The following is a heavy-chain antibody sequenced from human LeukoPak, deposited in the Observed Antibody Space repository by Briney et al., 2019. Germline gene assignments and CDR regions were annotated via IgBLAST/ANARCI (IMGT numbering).Heavy chain of an antibody. V-gene: IGHV3-48*04. J-gene: IGHJ4*02. CDR1: GFTFSSYS. CDR3: ARDRPVDPFDH. CDR2: ISSSSSTI. D-gene: IGHD4-23*01. Sequence: GGSLRLSCAASGFTFSSYSMNWVRQAPGKGLEWVSYISSSSSTIYYADSVKGRFTISRDNAKNSLYLQMNSLRAEDTAVYYCARDRPVDPFDHWGQGTLVTVSS.